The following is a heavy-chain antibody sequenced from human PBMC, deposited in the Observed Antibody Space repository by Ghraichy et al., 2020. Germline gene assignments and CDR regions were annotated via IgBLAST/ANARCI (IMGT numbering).Heavy chain of an antibody. CDR2: ISGSGGST. D-gene: IGHD5-24*01. Sequence: GGSLRLSCAASGFTFSSYAMSWVRQAPGKGLEWVSAISGSGGSTYYADSVKGRFTISRDNSKNTLYLQMNSLRAEETAVYYCAKQNTARVSLRWLQSHLDYWGQGTLVTVSS. V-gene: IGHV3-23*01. CDR1: GFTFSSYA. CDR3: AKQNTARVSLRWLQSHLDY. J-gene: IGHJ4*02.